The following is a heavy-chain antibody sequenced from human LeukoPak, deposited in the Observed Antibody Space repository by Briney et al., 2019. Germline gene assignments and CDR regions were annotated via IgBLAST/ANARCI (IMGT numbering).Heavy chain of an antibody. V-gene: IGHV3-7*01. D-gene: IGHD2-2*01. J-gene: IGHJ4*02. CDR1: RFTFSSYW. Sequence: GGSLRLSCAASRFTFSSYWMSWVRQAPGKGLEWVANIKQDGSEKYYVDSVKGRFTISRDNAKNSLYLHMNSLRAEDTAVYYCARGFVPAAIWGQGTLVTVSS. CDR3: ARGFVPAAI. CDR2: IKQDGSEK.